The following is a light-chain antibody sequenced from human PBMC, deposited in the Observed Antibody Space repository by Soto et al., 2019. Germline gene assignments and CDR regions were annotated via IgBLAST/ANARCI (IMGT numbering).Light chain of an antibody. V-gene: IGKV1-5*03. Sequence: DIQMTQSPSTLSASVGDRVTITCRASQSISSWLAWYQQKPGKAPKLLIYKASSLESGVPSRFSGSGSGTEFTLTISSLQPDDFATYYCQQYNNDPWTFGQGTRWIS. J-gene: IGKJ1*01. CDR1: QSISSW. CDR3: QQYNNDPWT. CDR2: KAS.